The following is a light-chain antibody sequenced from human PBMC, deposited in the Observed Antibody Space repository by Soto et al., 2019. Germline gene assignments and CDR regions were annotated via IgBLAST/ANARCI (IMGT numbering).Light chain of an antibody. Sequence: EIVMTQSPGTLSVSPGERATLSCRASQSVSSNLAWYQQRPGQAPRLLIYGASSRATGIPDRFSGSGSATDFTLTISSLEPEDFAVYYCQQRYSWPLTFGGGTKVDIK. J-gene: IGKJ4*01. CDR2: GAS. CDR1: QSVSSN. V-gene: IGKV3D-15*01. CDR3: QQRYSWPLT.